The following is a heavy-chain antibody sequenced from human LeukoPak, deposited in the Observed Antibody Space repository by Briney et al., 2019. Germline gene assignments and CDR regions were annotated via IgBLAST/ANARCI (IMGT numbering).Heavy chain of an antibody. Sequence: PGGSLRLSCAASGFSFSSHGMSWVRQAPGKGLEWVSGIIGGAGSTYYADSVKGRFTISRDNSKNTLYLQMNILRAEDTAVYYCTHGSMYQLDYWGQGTLVTVSS. D-gene: IGHD2-2*01. CDR1: GFSFSSHG. CDR3: THGSMYQLDY. J-gene: IGHJ4*02. V-gene: IGHV3-23*01. CDR2: IIGGAGST.